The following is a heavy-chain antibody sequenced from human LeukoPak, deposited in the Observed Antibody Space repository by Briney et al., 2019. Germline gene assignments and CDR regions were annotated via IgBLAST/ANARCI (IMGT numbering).Heavy chain of an antibody. V-gene: IGHV1-2*02. D-gene: IGHD5-24*01. CDR3: ARDMSRDGRWSAFDI. CDR2: INPNSGGT. CDR1: GYTFTGYY. J-gene: IGHJ3*02. Sequence: ASVKASCKASGYTFTGYYMHWVRQAPGQGLEWMGWINPNSGGTNYAQKFQGRVTMTRDTSISTAYMELSRLRSDDTAVYYCARDMSRDGRWSAFDIWGQGTMVTDSS.